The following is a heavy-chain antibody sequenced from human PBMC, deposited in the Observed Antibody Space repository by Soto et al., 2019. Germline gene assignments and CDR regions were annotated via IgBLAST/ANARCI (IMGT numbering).Heavy chain of an antibody. CDR3: ARGEDGSTWFDP. Sequence: GGSLRLSCAASGFTFSYYSMNWVRQAPGKGLEWLSYISSGGGAIYYADSVKGRFTISRDNAKNSLYLQMNSLRAEDTAVYYCARGEDGSTWFDPWGQGTLVTVSS. CDR1: GFTFSYYS. J-gene: IGHJ5*02. D-gene: IGHD6-25*01. CDR2: ISSGGGAI. V-gene: IGHV3-48*01.